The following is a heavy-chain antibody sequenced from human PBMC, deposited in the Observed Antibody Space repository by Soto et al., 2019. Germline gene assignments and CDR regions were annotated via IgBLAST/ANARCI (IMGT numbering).Heavy chain of an antibody. D-gene: IGHD3-10*01. CDR2: ISYDGRNK. CDR1: GFTFSSYG. V-gene: IGHV3-30*18. J-gene: IGHJ4*02. Sequence: QVQLVESGGGVVQPGRSLRLSCAASGFTFSSYGMHWVRQAPGKGLEWVAVISYDGRNKYYADSVKGRFTISRDNSKNTLYLQMNSLRAEDTAVYYCAKEWLTTHDWIGGIDSWGQGTLVTVSS. CDR3: AKEWLTTHDWIGGIDS.